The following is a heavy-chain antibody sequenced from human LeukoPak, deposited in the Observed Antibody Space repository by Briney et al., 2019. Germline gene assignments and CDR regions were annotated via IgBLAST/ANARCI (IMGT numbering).Heavy chain of an antibody. CDR2: ISYDTKST. J-gene: IGHJ3*02. Sequence: GGSLRLSCATSGFTFSSYGMHWVRQVPGKGLEWVAVISYDTKSTYHVDSVKGRFTISRDNSKNTLYLQMNSLRAEDTAIFYCARGIDIWGQGTMVTVSS. CDR1: GFTFSSYG. V-gene: IGHV3-30*03. CDR3: ARGIDI.